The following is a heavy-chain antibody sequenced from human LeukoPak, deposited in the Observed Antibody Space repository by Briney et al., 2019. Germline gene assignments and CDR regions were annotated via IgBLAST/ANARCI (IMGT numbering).Heavy chain of an antibody. CDR3: ARDPGPTRRRFQQGVAAAGNYFDY. V-gene: IGHV4-61*02. CDR1: GDSISSSSYY. CDR2: IYTSGST. J-gene: IGHJ4*02. D-gene: IGHD6-13*01. Sequence: SETLSLTCTVSGDSISSSSYYWSWIRQPAGKGLEWIGRIYTSGSTNYNPSLKSRVTMSVDTSKNQFSLKLSSVTAADTAVYYCARDPGPTRRRFQQGVAAAGNYFDYWGQGTLVTVSS.